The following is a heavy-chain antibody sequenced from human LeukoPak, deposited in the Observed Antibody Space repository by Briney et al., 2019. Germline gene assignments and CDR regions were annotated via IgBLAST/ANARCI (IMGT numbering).Heavy chain of an antibody. V-gene: IGHV4-31*03. D-gene: IGHD3-22*01. Sequence: SETLSLTCTVSGGSIRSGAYFWSWIRQRPGKGLEWIGYIHYSGSAYYNPSLKSRITVSVDTTKNQFSLKLSSVTAADTAVYYCARERDSNYYDSRGYSDALDIWGQGTMVTVSS. CDR1: GGSIRSGAYF. CDR2: IHYSGSA. CDR3: ARERDSNYYDSRGYSDALDI. J-gene: IGHJ3*02.